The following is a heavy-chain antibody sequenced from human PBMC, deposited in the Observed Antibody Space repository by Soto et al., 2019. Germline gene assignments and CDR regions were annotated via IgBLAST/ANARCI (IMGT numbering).Heavy chain of an antibody. CDR1: GFTFSSYG. Sequence: QVQLVESGGGVVQPGRSLRLSCAASGFTFSSYGMQWVRQAPGKGLEWVAIISYDGSNKYYPDSVKGRFTISRDNSRNTLYLQMNSLRAEDTAVYSCAKARRGSGWPKNYFYYDVDVWGQGTTVTVSS. J-gene: IGHJ6*02. D-gene: IGHD6-19*01. V-gene: IGHV3-30*18. CDR2: ISYDGSNK. CDR3: AKARRGSGWPKNYFYYDVDV.